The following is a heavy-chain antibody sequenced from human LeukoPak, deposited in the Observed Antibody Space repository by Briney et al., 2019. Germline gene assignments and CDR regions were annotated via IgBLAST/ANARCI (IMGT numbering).Heavy chain of an antibody. CDR3: ASSLLLWFGELSRAFDP. V-gene: IGHV1-2*02. D-gene: IGHD3-10*01. CDR1: GYTLTGYY. Sequence: GASVKVSCKASGYTLTGYYMHWVRQAPGQGLEWMGWINPNSGGTNYAQKFQGRVTMTRDTSISTAYMELSGLRSDDTAVYYCASSLLLWFGELSRAFDPWGQGTLVTVSS. CDR2: INPNSGGT. J-gene: IGHJ5*02.